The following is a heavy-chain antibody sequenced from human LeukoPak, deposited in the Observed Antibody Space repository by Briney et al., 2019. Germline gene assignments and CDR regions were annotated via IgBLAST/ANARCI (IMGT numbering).Heavy chain of an antibody. CDR1: GYTFTGYY. CDR2: INPNSGGT. D-gene: IGHD4-17*01. V-gene: IGHV1-2*02. J-gene: IGHJ6*03. CDR3: ARDYGDYVDYYYMDV. Sequence: ASVKVSCKASGYTFTGYYMHWVRQAPGQGLEWMGWINPNSGGTNYAQKFQGRVTMTRDTSISTAYMELSRLRSDDTAVYYCARDYGDYVDYYYMDVWGKGTTVTISS.